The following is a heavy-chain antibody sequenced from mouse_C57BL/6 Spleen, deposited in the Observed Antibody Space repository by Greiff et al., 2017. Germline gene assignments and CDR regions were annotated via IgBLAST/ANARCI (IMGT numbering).Heavy chain of an antibody. Sequence: EVQLMQSGAGLVKPGGSLKLSCAASGFTFTSYAMSWVRQTPEKRLEWVAYISRGGDYTYYADTVKGRFTISRDNARNTLYLQKSSVKYEDTAMYYCTRQYAMDYWGQGTSVTVSS. CDR2: ISRGGDYT. J-gene: IGHJ4*01. CDR3: TRQYAMDY. V-gene: IGHV5-9-1*02. CDR1: GFTFTSYA.